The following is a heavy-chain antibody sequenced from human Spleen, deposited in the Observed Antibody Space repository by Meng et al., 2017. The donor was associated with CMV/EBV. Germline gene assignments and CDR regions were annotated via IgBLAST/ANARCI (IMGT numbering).Heavy chain of an antibody. J-gene: IGHJ4*02. CDR1: GFTFRNYD. D-gene: IGHD6-19*01. CDR3: AKGGSGPRY. Sequence: LCCTASGFTFRNYDMRWVRQAPGKGLEWVSGISGSGGSTYYTDSGKGRFTISRDNSKNTLYLQMNSLRVEDTAVYYCAKGGSGPRYWGQGTLVTVSS. CDR2: ISGSGGST. V-gene: IGHV3-23*01.